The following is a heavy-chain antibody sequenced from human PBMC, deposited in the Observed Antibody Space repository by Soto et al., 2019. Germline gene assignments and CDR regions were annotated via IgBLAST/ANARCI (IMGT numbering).Heavy chain of an antibody. CDR2: IYYSGST. CDR1: GGSISSYY. CDR3: ARDFGSYYDY. D-gene: IGHD3-10*01. J-gene: IGHJ4*02. Sequence: SETLSLTCSVSGGSISSYYWSWIRQPPGKGLEWIGYIYYSGSTNYNPSLKSRVTISVDTSKNQFSLELSSVTAADTAVYYCARDFGSYYDYWGQGTLVTVSS. V-gene: IGHV4-59*01.